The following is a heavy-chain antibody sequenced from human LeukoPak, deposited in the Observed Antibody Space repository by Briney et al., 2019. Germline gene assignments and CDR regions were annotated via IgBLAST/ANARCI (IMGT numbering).Heavy chain of an antibody. V-gene: IGHV3-74*01. CDR1: GFTFSNYW. CDR3: ARDMGGIVGFYYFYMDV. CDR2: INTDGSSL. Sequence: GGSLRLSCAASGFTFSNYWMHWVRQVPGEGLVWVSRINTDGSSLNYADSVKGRFNISRDNAKNTLYPHMSSLRAEDSAVYYCARDMGGIVGFYYFYMDVWGKGTTVTVSS. D-gene: IGHD3-16*02. J-gene: IGHJ6*03.